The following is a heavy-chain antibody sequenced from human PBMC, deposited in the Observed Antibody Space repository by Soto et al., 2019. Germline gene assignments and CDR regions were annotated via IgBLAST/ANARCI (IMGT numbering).Heavy chain of an antibody. D-gene: IGHD6-13*01. CDR3: ARASEQQLVRLTPYDGMDV. CDR2: IIPIFGTA. J-gene: IGHJ6*02. CDR1: GGTFSSYA. V-gene: IGHV1-69*01. Sequence: QVQLVQSGAEVKKPGSSVKVSCKASGGTFSSYAISWVRQAPGQGLEWMGGIIPIFGTANYAQKFQGRVTITADESTSTAYMELSSLRSEDTAVYYCARASEQQLVRLTPYDGMDVWGQGTTVTVSS.